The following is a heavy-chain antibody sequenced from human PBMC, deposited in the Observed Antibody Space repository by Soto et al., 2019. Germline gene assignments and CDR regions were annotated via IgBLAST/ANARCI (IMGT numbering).Heavy chain of an antibody. D-gene: IGHD3-3*01. CDR2: IYHTGVT. J-gene: IGHJ4*02. V-gene: IGHV4-59*08. CDR1: GASITTYY. Sequence: SETLSLTCTVSGASITTYYWSWFRQPPGQGLESLGYIYHTGVTNSNPSLRGRLSISIDTAKNQFSLKLSSVTAADTAVYYCARVQRDSAFGHFDYWGPGTLVTVSS. CDR3: ARVQRDSAFGHFDY.